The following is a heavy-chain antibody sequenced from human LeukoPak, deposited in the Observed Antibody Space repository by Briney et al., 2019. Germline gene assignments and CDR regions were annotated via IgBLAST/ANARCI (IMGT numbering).Heavy chain of an antibody. J-gene: IGHJ6*03. Sequence: PSETLSLTCAVYGGSFSGYYWSWIRQPPGKGLEWIGSIYYSGSTYYNPSLKSRVTISVDTSKNQFSLKLSSVTAADAAVYYCAREEGYYYYMDVWGKGTTVTVSS. CDR1: GGSFSGYY. CDR3: AREEGYYYYMDV. CDR2: IYYSGST. V-gene: IGHV4-34*01.